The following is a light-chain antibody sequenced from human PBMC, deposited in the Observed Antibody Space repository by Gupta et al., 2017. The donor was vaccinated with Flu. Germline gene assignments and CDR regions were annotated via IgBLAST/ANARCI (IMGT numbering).Light chain of an antibody. J-gene: IGLJ1*01. CDR2: DVS. Sequence: QSALTQPRSVSGSPGQSVTISCTGTSSDVGGYNYVSWYQQHPGKAPKLMIYDVSKRPSGVPDRFSGSKSGNTASLTISGLQAEDEADYYCCSHAGTYTSVYVFGTGTKVTVL. CDR1: SSDVGGYNY. V-gene: IGLV2-11*01. CDR3: CSHAGTYTSVYV.